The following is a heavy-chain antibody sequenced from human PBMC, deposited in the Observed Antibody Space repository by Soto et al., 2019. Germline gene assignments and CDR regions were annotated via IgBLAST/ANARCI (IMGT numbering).Heavy chain of an antibody. Sequence: SGTLSLTCAVSGGSISSGGYFWAWIRQPPGKGLEWIGSIYYSGSTYHNPSLKSRVTISVDRSNNQFSLKLTSVTAADTAVYYCATQTIVATILNWGQGTLVTVSS. CDR2: IYYSGST. V-gene: IGHV4-39*01. CDR3: ATQTIVATILN. D-gene: IGHD5-12*01. CDR1: GGSISSGGYF. J-gene: IGHJ4*02.